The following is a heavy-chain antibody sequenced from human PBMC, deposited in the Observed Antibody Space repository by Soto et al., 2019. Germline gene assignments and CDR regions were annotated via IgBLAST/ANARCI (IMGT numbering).Heavy chain of an antibody. CDR3: GEEPAAGIDWGLNYFDY. V-gene: IGHV3-23*01. J-gene: IGHJ4*02. CDR1: GFTFSSYA. CDR2: IIGSGGST. D-gene: IGHD6-13*01. Sequence: EVQLLESGGGLVQPGGSLRLSCAASGFTFSSYAMSWVRQAPGKGLEWVSTIIGSGGSTYYADSVKGRFTISRDNSKKTVYLQMNRLRAEDTAVYYCGEEPAAGIDWGLNYFDYWGQGTLVTVSS.